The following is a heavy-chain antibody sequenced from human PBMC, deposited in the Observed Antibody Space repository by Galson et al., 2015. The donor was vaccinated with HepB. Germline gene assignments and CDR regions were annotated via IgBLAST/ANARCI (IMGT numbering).Heavy chain of an antibody. Sequence: SLRLSCAASGFTFSSYAMSWVRQAPGKGLEWVSAISGSGGSTYYADSVKGRFTISRDNSKNTLYLQMDSLRAEDTAVYYCARGRVVRLKGFDYWGQGTLVTVSS. CDR2: ISGSGGST. D-gene: IGHD3-3*01. V-gene: IGHV3-23*01. J-gene: IGHJ4*02. CDR3: ARGRVVRLKGFDY. CDR1: GFTFSSYA.